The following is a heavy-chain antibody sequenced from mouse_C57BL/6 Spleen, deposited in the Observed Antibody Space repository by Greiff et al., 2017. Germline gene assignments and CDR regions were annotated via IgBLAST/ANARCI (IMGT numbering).Heavy chain of an antibody. CDR1: GYTFTDYN. V-gene: IGHV1-18*01. J-gene: IGHJ1*03. Sequence: EVQLQQSGPELVKPGASVKIPCKASGYTFTDYNMDWVKQSHGKSLEWIGDINPNNGGTIYNQKFKGKATLTVDKSSSTAYMELRSLTSEDTAVYYCARSGYYGSSYVYWYFDVWGTGTTVTVSS. D-gene: IGHD1-1*01. CDR3: ARSGYYGSSYVYWYFDV. CDR2: INPNNGGT.